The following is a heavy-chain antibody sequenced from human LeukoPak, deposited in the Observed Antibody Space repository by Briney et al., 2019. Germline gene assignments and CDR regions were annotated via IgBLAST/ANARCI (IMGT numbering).Heavy chain of an antibody. CDR2: IYYSGST. J-gene: IGHJ6*02. CDR1: GGSISSGGYY. Sequence: PSQTLSLTCTVSGGSISSGGYYWSWIRQHPGKGLEWIGYIYYSGSTYHNPSLKSRVTISVDTSKNQFSLKLSSVTAADTAVYYCARDRVAGPYYYYYGMDVWGQGTTVTVSS. CDR3: ARDRVAGPYYYYYGMDV. D-gene: IGHD6-19*01. V-gene: IGHV4-31*03.